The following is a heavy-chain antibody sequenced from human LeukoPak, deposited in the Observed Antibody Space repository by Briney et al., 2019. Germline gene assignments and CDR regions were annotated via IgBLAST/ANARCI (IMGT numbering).Heavy chain of an antibody. J-gene: IGHJ6*02. D-gene: IGHD1-26*01. CDR3: AKTGVGPTTLGRHHGMDV. Sequence: GGSLRLSCAASGFTFSSYAMRWVRQAPGKGLEWVSSINNSGGSTYYADSVKGRFTISRDNSKNTLYLQVNSLRAEDTAVYYCAKTGVGPTTLGRHHGMDVWGQGTTVTVSS. V-gene: IGHV3-23*01. CDR1: GFTFSSYA. CDR2: INNSGGST.